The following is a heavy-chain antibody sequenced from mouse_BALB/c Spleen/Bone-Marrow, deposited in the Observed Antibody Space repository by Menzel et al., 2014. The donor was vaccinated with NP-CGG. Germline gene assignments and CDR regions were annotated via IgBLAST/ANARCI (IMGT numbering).Heavy chain of an antibody. CDR2: ISSGSSTI. J-gene: IGHJ2*01. D-gene: IGHD2-4*01. CDR3: ASDYDYFDY. V-gene: IGHV5-17*02. Sequence: EVKLVESGGGLVQPGGSRKLSCAASGFTFSSFGTHWVRQAPEKGLEWVAYISSGSSTIYYADTVKGRFTISRDNPKNTLFLQMTSLRSEDTAMYYCASDYDYFDYWGQGTTLTVSS. CDR1: GFTFSSFG.